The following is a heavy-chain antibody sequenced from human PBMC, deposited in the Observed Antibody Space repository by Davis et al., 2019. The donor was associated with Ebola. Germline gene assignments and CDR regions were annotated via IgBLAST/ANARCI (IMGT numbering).Heavy chain of an antibody. J-gene: IGHJ4*02. CDR1: GFTFSNYD. CDR2: FSASEGHT. Sequence: PGGSLRLSCAASGFTFSNYDMSWVRHVPGKGLEWVSTFSASEGHTHYSDSVRGRFTISRDNAQKSLYLEMNSLRVEDTAIYFCATDNWGPALWGQGTLLTVSS. V-gene: IGHV3-23*01. CDR3: ATDNWGPAL. D-gene: IGHD7-27*01.